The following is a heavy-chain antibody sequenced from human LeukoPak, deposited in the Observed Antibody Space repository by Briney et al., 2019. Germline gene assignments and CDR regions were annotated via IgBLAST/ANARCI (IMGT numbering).Heavy chain of an antibody. V-gene: IGHV4-38-2*01. Sequence: PSETLSLTCAVSGYSISSGYYWGWIRQPPGKGLEWIGSIYHSGSTYYNPSLKSRVTISVDTSKNQFSLKLSSVTAADTAVYYCARHSLLGPRPYYFDYWGQGTLVTVSS. CDR3: ARHSLLGPRPYYFDY. J-gene: IGHJ4*02. CDR1: GYSISSGYY. D-gene: IGHD2-8*02. CDR2: IYHSGST.